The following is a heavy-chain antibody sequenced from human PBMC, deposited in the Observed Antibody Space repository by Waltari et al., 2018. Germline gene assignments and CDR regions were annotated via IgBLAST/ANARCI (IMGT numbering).Heavy chain of an antibody. J-gene: IGHJ4*02. CDR2: IYWDDDK. Sequence: QITLKESGPTLVKPTQTLTLTCTFSGFSLSTSGVGVGWIRQPPGKALEWLALIYWDDDKRYSPSLKSRLTITKDPAKNQVVLTMTNMDPVDTATYYCAQGGSGSLFDYWGQGTLVTVSS. CDR3: AQGGSGSLFDY. D-gene: IGHD3-10*01. CDR1: GFSLSTSGVG. V-gene: IGHV2-5*02.